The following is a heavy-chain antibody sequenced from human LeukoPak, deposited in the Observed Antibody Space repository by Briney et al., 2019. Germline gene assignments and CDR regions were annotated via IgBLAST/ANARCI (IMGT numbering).Heavy chain of an antibody. CDR2: IKEDGSEK. J-gene: IGHJ4*02. CDR3: AREFSQSWDY. Sequence: PGGSLRLSCAVSGFTFTSYWMHWVRQAPGKGLEWVANIKEDGSEKYYVDSVRGRFTISRDNAKNSLYLQIDSLRADDTAVYYCAREFSQSWDYWGPGTPVTVSS. CDR1: GFTFTSYW. D-gene: IGHD2/OR15-2a*01. V-gene: IGHV3-7*05.